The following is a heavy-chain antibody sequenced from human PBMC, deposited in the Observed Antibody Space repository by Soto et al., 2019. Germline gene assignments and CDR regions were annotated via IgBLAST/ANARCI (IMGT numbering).Heavy chain of an antibody. V-gene: IGHV1-18*01. CDR3: ARGVGSGSYYNQYNWFDP. CDR2: ISAYNGNT. D-gene: IGHD3-10*01. J-gene: IGHJ5*02. CDR1: GYTFTSSA. Sequence: GASVKVSCKASGYTFTSSAMHWVRQAPGQGLEWMGWISAYNGNTKYAQKLQGRVTMTTDTSTSTAYMELRSLRSDDTAVYYCARGVGSGSYYNQYNWFDPWGQGTLVTVSS.